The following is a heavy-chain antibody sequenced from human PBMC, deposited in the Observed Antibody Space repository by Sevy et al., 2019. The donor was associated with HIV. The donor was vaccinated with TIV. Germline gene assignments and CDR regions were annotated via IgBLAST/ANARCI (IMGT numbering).Heavy chain of an antibody. CDR1: GFTFSDYY. CDR2: IRNRGNTI. V-gene: IGHV3-11*01. D-gene: IGHD6-19*01. Sequence: GGSLRLSCAASGFTFSDYYLSWIRQAPGKELDWVSYIRNRGNTIKYADSVKGRFTISSDNAKNSLYLQMNSLSAEDTAVYYCAREISSSKGDLDHWGQGTLVTVSS. CDR3: AREISSSKGDLDH. J-gene: IGHJ4*02.